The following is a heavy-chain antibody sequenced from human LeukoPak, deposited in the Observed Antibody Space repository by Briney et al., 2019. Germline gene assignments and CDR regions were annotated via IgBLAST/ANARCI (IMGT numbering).Heavy chain of an antibody. V-gene: IGHV3-11*01. J-gene: IGHJ4*02. CDR1: GLTFSDYH. CDR2: ISDNGRTK. D-gene: IGHD3-3*01. CDR3: ATVHFGYFTF. Sequence: GGSLRLSCAASGLTFSDYHMSWIRQAPGKGLEWVSHISDNGRTKYYANSVQGRFAVSRDNAKNSLYLQMNSLRADDTAVYYCATVHFGYFTFWGQGTLVPVSS.